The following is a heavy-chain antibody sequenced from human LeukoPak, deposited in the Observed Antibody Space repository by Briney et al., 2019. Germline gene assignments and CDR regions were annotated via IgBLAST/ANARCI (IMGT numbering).Heavy chain of an antibody. J-gene: IGHJ3*02. CDR2: IYYSGST. CDR3: ARHSITMIAFDI. D-gene: IGHD3-22*01. CDR1: GGSISSSSYY. V-gene: IGHV4-39*01. Sequence: PSETLSLTCTVSGGSISSSSYYWGWIRQPPGKGLEWIGSIYYSGSTYYNPSLKSRVTISVDTSKNRFSLKLSSVTAADTAVYYCARHSITMIAFDIWGQGTMVTVSS.